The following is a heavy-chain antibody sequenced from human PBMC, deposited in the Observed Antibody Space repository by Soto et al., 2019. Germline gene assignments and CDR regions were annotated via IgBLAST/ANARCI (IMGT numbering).Heavy chain of an antibody. V-gene: IGHV1-18*04. CDR1: GYTFTSYG. CDR3: ARDGSSGYYGDFDY. CDR2: ISAYNGNT. D-gene: IGHD3-22*01. Sequence: ASVKVSCKASGYTFTSYGFSWLRQSPGQGLEWMGWISAYNGNTNYAQKLQGRVTMTTDTSTSTAYMELRSLRSDDTAVYYCARDGSSGYYGDFDYWGQGTLVTVSS. J-gene: IGHJ4*02.